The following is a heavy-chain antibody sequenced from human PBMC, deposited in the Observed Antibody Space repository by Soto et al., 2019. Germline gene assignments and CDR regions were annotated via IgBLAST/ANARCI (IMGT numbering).Heavy chain of an antibody. CDR1: GYTFTSYD. V-gene: IGHV1-8*01. CDR2: MDPNSGNT. CDR3: TRGLGGSSGCPSWRMDV. D-gene: IGHD6-19*01. Sequence: ASVKVSCKASGYTFTSYDINWVRQATGQGLEWMGWMDPNSGNTGYAQKSQGRVPMTRNTSLSTAYMELSSLTPADTAVYYCTRGLGGSSGCPSWRMDVRGQGTTVTVSS. J-gene: IGHJ6*02.